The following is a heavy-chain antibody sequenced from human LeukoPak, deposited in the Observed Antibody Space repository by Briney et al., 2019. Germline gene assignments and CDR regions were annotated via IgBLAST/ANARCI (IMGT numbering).Heavy chain of an antibody. CDR2: ISSSSSYI. V-gene: IGHV3-21*01. CDR3: ARADYDILTGYLDY. J-gene: IGHJ4*02. D-gene: IGHD3-9*01. Sequence: GGSLRLSCSASGLTFSSYSMNWVRQAPGKGLEWVSSISSSSSYIYYADSVKGRFTISRDNAKNSLYLQMNSLRAEDTAVYYCARADYDILTGYLDYWGQGTLVTVSS. CDR1: GLTFSSYS.